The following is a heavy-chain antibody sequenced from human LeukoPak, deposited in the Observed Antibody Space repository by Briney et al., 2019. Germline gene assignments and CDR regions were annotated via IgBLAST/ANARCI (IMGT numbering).Heavy chain of an antibody. V-gene: IGHV4-38-2*02. Sequence: SETLSLTCTVSGYSISSGYYWGWIRQPPGKGLEWIGSIYHSGSAYYNPSLKSRVTISVDTPKNQFSLKLSSVTAADTAVYYCAREENYYDSSGYYYRFDPWGQGTLVTVSS. J-gene: IGHJ5*02. CDR3: AREENYYDSSGYYYRFDP. D-gene: IGHD3-22*01. CDR1: GYSISSGYY. CDR2: IYHSGSA.